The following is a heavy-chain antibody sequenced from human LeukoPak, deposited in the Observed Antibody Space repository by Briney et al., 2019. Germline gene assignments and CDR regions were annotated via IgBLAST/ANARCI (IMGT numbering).Heavy chain of an antibody. CDR1: GYSISSGYY. CDR2: IYHSGST. CDR3: ARVPGTTSRRYYDILTLQYYYYYMDV. J-gene: IGHJ6*03. D-gene: IGHD3-9*01. V-gene: IGHV4-38-2*02. Sequence: SETLSLTCTVSGYSISSGYYWGWIRQPPGKGLEWIGSIYHSGSTYYNPSLKSRVTISVDTSKNQFSLKLSSVTAADTAVYYCARVPGTTSRRYYDILTLQYYYYYMDVWGKGTTVTVSS.